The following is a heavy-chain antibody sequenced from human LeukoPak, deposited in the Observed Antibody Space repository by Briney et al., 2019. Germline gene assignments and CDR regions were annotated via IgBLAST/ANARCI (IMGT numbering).Heavy chain of an antibody. D-gene: IGHD6-13*01. CDR2: IYYSGST. V-gene: IGHV4-39*01. J-gene: IGHJ4*02. CDR1: GGSISSSSYY. Sequence: SETLSLTCTVSGGSISSSSYYWGWIRQPPGKGLEWIGSIYYSGSTYYNPSLKSRVTISVDTSKNQFSLKLSSVTAADTAVYYCARLVLGIAAAGTGDYFDYWGQGTLVTVSS. CDR3: ARLVLGIAAAGTGDYFDY.